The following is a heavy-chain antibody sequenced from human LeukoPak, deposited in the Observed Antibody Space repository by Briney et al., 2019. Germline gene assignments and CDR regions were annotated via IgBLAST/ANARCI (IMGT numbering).Heavy chain of an antibody. V-gene: IGHV3-21*01. CDR2: ISSSSSYI. Sequence: PGGSLRLSCAASGFTFSSYSMNWVRQAPGKGLVWVSSISSSSSYIYYADSVKGRFTISRDNAKNSLYLQMNSLRAEDTAVYYCARANSGYDYYYYGMDVWGKGTTVTVSS. J-gene: IGHJ6*04. CDR3: ARANSGYDYYYYGMDV. D-gene: IGHD5-12*01. CDR1: GFTFSSYS.